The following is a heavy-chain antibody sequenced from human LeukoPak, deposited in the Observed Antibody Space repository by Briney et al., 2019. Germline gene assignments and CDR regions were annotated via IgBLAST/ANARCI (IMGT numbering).Heavy chain of an antibody. V-gene: IGHV3-21*01. CDR3: ARGKYSSSSGYYYYGMDV. CDR2: ISSSSSYI. CDR1: GFTFSSYS. D-gene: IGHD6-13*01. J-gene: IGHJ6*02. Sequence: GGSLRLSCAASGFTFSSYSMNWVGQAPGKGLEGVSSISSSSSYIYYADSVKGRFTISRDNAKNSLYLQINSLRAEDTAVYYCARGKYSSSSGYYYYGMDVWGQGTTVTVSS.